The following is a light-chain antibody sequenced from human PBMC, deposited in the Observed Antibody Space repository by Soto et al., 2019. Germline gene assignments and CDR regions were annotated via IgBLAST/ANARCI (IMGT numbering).Light chain of an antibody. CDR1: QSVSSNY. V-gene: IGKV3-20*01. CDR2: GAS. Sequence: EIVLTQSPGTLSLSPGERATLSCRASQSVSSNYLAWYQKKPGQAPRLLIYGASSRATGIPDRFSGSGSGTDFTLIISRLEPEDFAVYYCQQFGNSLPWTFGQGTKVDIK. J-gene: IGKJ1*01. CDR3: QQFGNSLPWT.